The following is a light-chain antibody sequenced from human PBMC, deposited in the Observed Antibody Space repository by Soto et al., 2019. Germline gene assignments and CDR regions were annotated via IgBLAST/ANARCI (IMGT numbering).Light chain of an antibody. CDR1: QGIHKY. CDR3: LQHNFCPPT. Sequence: DIQMTQSPSAMSASVGDRVTITCRASQGIHKYLAWFQQKPGKVPKRLIYVASNLQSGVPSRFSGSGSGTEFTLTISSLQPEDFATYYWLQHNFCPPTFGQGTRLE. CDR2: VAS. J-gene: IGKJ5*01. V-gene: IGKV1-17*03.